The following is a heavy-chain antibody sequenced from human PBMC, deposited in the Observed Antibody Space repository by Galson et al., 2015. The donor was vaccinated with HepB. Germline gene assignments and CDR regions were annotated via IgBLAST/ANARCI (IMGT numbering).Heavy chain of an antibody. V-gene: IGHV3-23*01. CDR2: ISGSGGST. D-gene: IGHD6-19*01. Sequence: LRLSCAASGFTFSGYAMSWVRQAPGKGLEWVSAISGSGGSTYYADSVKGRFTISRDNSKNTLYLQMNSLRAEDTAVYYCAKVHSSGWYLNWFDPWGQGTLVTVSS. CDR1: GFTFSGYA. CDR3: AKVHSSGWYLNWFDP. J-gene: IGHJ5*02.